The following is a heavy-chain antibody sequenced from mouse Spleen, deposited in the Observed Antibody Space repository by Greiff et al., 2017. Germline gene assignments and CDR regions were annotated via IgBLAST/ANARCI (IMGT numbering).Heavy chain of an antibody. CDR1: GFSLTSYG. CDR2: IWSGGST. Sequence: QVQLKQSGPGLVQPSQSLSITCTVSGFSLTSYGVHWVRQSPGKGLEWLGVIWSGGSTDYNAAFISRLSISKDNSKSQVFFKMNSLQADDTAIYYCASPWAYDYDWFAYWGQGTLVTVSA. V-gene: IGHV2-2*01. D-gene: IGHD2-4*01. CDR3: ASPWAYDYDWFAY. J-gene: IGHJ3*01.